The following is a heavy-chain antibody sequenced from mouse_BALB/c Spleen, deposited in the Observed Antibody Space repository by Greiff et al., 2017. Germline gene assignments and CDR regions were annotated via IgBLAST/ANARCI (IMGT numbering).Heavy chain of an antibody. D-gene: IGHD1-1*01. CDR1: GFTFSSYG. J-gene: IGHJ1*01. CDR3: ARHDYYGSSWYFDV. CDR2: ISSGGSYT. V-gene: IGHV5-6*01. Sequence: EVHLVESGGDLVKPGGSLKLSCAASGFTFSSYGMSWVRQTPDKRLEWVATISSGGSYTYYPDSVKGRFTISRDNAKNTLYLQMSSLKSEDTAMYYCARHDYYGSSWYFDVWGAGTTVTVSS.